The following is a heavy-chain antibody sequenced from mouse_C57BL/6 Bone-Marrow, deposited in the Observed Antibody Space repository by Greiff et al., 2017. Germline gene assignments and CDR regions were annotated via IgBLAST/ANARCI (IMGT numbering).Heavy chain of an antibody. Sequence: DVKLVESGGDLVKPGGSLTLSCAASGFTFSSYGMSWVRQTPDNKLEWVATISSGGSYTYYPASVKGRFTISRDNAKNTLYLQMSSLKSEDTAMYYCARRNRGYYFDYWGQGTTLTGSS. CDR2: ISSGGSYT. CDR1: GFTFSSYG. CDR3: ARRNRGYYFDY. J-gene: IGHJ2*01. V-gene: IGHV5-6*02.